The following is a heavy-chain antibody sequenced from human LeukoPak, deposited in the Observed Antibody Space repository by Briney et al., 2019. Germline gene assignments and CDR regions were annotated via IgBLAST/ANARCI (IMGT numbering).Heavy chain of an antibody. D-gene: IGHD6-19*01. Sequence: SQTLSLTCAISGDSVSSNSVAWNWIRQSPSRGLEWLGRTYYRSKWYYDYALSVKSRITFNPDTSKNQFTLQLSSVTAADTAVYYCARIQQWLVPDYWGQGTLVTVSS. CDR1: GDSVSSNSVA. V-gene: IGHV6-1*01. CDR2: TYYRSKWYY. CDR3: ARIQQWLVPDY. J-gene: IGHJ4*02.